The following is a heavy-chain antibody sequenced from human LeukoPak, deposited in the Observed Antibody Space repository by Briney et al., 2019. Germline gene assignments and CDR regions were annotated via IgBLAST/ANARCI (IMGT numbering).Heavy chain of an antibody. Sequence: SVTVSCKASGGTFSSYAISWVRQAPGQGLEWMGRIIPILGIANYAQKFQGRVTITADKSTSTAYMELSSLRSDDTAVYYCARDYRSSSWYPGGYWGQGTLVTVSS. CDR1: GGTFSSYA. J-gene: IGHJ4*02. D-gene: IGHD6-13*01. CDR3: ARDYRSSSWYPGGY. V-gene: IGHV1-69*04. CDR2: IIPILGIA.